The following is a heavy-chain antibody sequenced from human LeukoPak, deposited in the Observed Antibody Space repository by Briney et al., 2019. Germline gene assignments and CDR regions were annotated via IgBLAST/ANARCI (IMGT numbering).Heavy chain of an antibody. CDR1: GYTFANYW. CDR3: ARHATRDGGY. Sequence: GESLKISCKGSGYTFANYWIGWVRQMPGKGLEWMAIIYPSDSDTRYRPSFQGQVTISADKSISTAYLQWSSLKASDTAMYYCARHATRDGGYWGQGTLVTVSS. D-gene: IGHD5-24*01. CDR2: IYPSDSDT. V-gene: IGHV5-51*01. J-gene: IGHJ4*02.